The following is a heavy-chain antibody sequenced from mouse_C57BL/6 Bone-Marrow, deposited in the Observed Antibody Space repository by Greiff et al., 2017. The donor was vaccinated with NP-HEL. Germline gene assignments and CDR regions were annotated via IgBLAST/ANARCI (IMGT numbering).Heavy chain of an antibody. CDR2: IYHYNGVS. CDR3: SKNYGSRYGAMDY. CDR1: GYSFTGYY. V-gene: IGHV1-31*01. Sequence: VQLQQSGPELVKPGASVKISCTASGYSFTGYYMHWVQQSHGNILDWIGYIYHYNGVSSYNQTFKGKATLTVDKSSSTAYIELRSRTAEDSAYYYCSKNYGSRYGAMDYWGQGTSVTVSS. D-gene: IGHD1-1*01. J-gene: IGHJ4*01.